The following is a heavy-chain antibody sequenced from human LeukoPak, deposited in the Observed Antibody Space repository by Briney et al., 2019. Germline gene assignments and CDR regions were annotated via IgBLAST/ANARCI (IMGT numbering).Heavy chain of an antibody. CDR3: ATRGHFYYDSSGLPY. Sequence: GSLRLSCAASGFTFSSYAMSWVRQGPGKGLEWIGEINHSGSTNYNPSLKSRVTISVDTSKNQFSLKLSSVTAADTAVYYCATRGHFYYDSSGLPYWGQGTLVTVSS. D-gene: IGHD3-22*01. CDR1: GFTFSSYA. CDR2: INHSGST. V-gene: IGHV4-34*08. J-gene: IGHJ4*02.